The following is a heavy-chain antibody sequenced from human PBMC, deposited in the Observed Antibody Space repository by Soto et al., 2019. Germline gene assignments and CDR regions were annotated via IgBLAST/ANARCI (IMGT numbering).Heavy chain of an antibody. Sequence: QVQLVQSGAEVKKPGASVKVSCKASGYTFTSYYMHWVRQAPGQGLEWMGVINPSGDGTRYAQKFQGRVTMTRDTSTSTVYMDLSSQKSEDTAVYYCAREGSSGWPFDSWGQGTLVTVSS. D-gene: IGHD6-19*01. CDR1: GYTFTSYY. CDR3: AREGSSGWPFDS. J-gene: IGHJ4*02. CDR2: INPSGDGT. V-gene: IGHV1-46*01.